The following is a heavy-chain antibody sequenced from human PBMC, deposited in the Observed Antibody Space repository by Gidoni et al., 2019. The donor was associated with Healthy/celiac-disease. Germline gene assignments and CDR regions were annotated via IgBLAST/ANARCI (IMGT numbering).Heavy chain of an antibody. D-gene: IGHD4-4*01. V-gene: IGHV3-30-3*01. Sequence: QVQLVESGGGVVQPGRSLRLSCAASGFTFSSYAMHWVRQAPGKGLEWVAVISYDGSNKYYADSVKGRFTISRDNSKNTLYLQMNSLRAEDTAVYYCARDSSFLGPDYNNWFDPWGQGTLVTVSS. J-gene: IGHJ5*02. CDR3: ARDSSFLGPDYNNWFDP. CDR1: GFTFSSYA. CDR2: ISYDGSNK.